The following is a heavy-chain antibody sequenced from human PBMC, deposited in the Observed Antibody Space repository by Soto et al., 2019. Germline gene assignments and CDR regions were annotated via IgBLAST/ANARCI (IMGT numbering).Heavy chain of an antibody. CDR3: ARTTGGYCSGGSCSSAY. CDR2: IITIFGTA. Sequence: QVQLVQSGAEVKKPGSSVKVSCKASGGTFRSYAISWVRQAPGQGLEWMGGIITIFGTANYAQKFQGRVTISADESTITAYTELSSLRSEDTAVYYCARTTGGYCSGGSCSSAYWGQGTLVTVSA. V-gene: IGHV1-69*01. J-gene: IGHJ4*02. CDR1: GGTFRSYA. D-gene: IGHD2-15*01.